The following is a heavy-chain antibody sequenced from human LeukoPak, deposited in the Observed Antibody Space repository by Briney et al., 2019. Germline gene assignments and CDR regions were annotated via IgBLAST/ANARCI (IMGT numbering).Heavy chain of an antibody. CDR3: ARLDWNYLLDY. D-gene: IGHD1-7*01. J-gene: IGHJ4*02. CDR2: IYPGDSDT. CDR1: GYSFTSYW. V-gene: IGHV5-51*01. Sequence: GESLKISCKDSGYSFTSYWICCVRQIPGKGVGCGGIIYPGDSDTSYSPSLQGQVTISADKSISTAYMQWSSLKASDTAMYYCARLDWNYLLDYWGQGTLVTVSS.